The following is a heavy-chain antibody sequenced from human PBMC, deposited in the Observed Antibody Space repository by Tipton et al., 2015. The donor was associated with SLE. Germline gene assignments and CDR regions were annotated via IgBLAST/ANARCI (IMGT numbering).Heavy chain of an antibody. CDR1: GGSFSGYY. V-gene: IGHV3-23*01. CDR2: ISGSGGST. Sequence: LSLTCAVYGGSFSGYYWSWVRQAPGKGLEWVSAISGSGGSTYYADSVKGRFTISRDNSKNTLYLQMNSLRAEDTAVYYCATGVIAVAGGRGYWGQGTLVTVSS. J-gene: IGHJ4*02. CDR3: ATGVIAVAGGRGY. D-gene: IGHD6-19*01.